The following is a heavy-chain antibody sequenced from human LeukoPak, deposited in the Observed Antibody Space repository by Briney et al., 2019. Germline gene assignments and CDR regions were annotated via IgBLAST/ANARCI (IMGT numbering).Heavy chain of an antibody. Sequence: GGSLRLSCAASGFTFSTYGMHWVRQAPGKGLEGVAVIWYDGNNKYYADSVKGQFTISRDNSKNTLYLQMNSLRAEDTAVYYCARKGAPYGMDDWGQGTTVTVSS. D-gene: IGHD3-16*01. V-gene: IGHV3-33*01. CDR2: IWYDGNNK. CDR3: ARKGAPYGMDD. CDR1: GFTFSTYG. J-gene: IGHJ6*02.